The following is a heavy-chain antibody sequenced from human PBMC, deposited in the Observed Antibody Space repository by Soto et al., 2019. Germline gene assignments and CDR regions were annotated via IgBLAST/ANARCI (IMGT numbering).Heavy chain of an antibody. CDR1: GFTFSNHA. Sequence: QVQLVESGGGVVQPGRSLRLSCAVSGFTFSNHAMHWVRQAPGKGLEWVAQIWFDGSNEYSADPVKGRFTISRDNSKNTLYLQMNSLRADDTGVYYCARDGQHLTPYSMDVWGQGTTVTVSS. V-gene: IGHV3-33*01. CDR2: IWFDGSNE. J-gene: IGHJ6*02. D-gene: IGHD6-13*01. CDR3: ARDGQHLTPYSMDV.